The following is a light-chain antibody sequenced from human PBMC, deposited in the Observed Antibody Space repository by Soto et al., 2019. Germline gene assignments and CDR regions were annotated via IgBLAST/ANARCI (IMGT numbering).Light chain of an antibody. Sequence: DIQMTQSPSTLSASVGDRVTITCRASQSISSWLAWYQQKPGKAPKLLIYAASTLQSGVPSRFSGSGSGTEFTLTISSRQPEDFATYYCQQLGSFGQGTRWRL. J-gene: IGKJ5*01. V-gene: IGKV1-5*01. CDR3: QQLGS. CDR2: AAS. CDR1: QSISSW.